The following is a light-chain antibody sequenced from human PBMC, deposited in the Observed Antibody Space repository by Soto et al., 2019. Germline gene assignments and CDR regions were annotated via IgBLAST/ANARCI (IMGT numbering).Light chain of an antibody. CDR1: SSDVGSYNL. J-gene: IGLJ2*01. CDR3: CSYAGSSVVV. Sequence: QSALTQPASVSGSPGQSITISCTGTSSDVGSYNLVSWYQQHPGKAPKLMIYEGSKRPSGVSNRFSGSKSGNTASLTISGLQAEDEADYYCCSYAGSSVVVFGGGTKIPV. CDR2: EGS. V-gene: IGLV2-23*01.